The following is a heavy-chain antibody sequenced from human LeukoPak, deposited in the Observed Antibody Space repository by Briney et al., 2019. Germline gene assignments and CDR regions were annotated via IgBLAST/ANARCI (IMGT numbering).Heavy chain of an antibody. V-gene: IGHV3-15*01. CDR1: GLTFTTAC. CDR3: TTDRSWFDP. Sequence: GGSLRLSCAASGLTFTTACMSWVRQAPGKGLEWVGHIQSKTKGGTTDYAAPVKGRFTISRDDSQNTLYLQMISLKTEDTAVYYCTTDRSWFDPWGQGTLVTVSS. J-gene: IGHJ5*02. CDR2: IQSKTKGGTT.